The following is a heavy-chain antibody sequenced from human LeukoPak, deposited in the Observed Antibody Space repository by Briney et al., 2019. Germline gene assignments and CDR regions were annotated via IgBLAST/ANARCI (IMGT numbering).Heavy chain of an antibody. CDR3: ARRGGSSSRRSPIDY. Sequence: GGSLRLSCTASGFTVSDYWMTWVRQAPGKGPEWVANIKQDGSQRYYVDSVRGRFTISRDNAKNSLFLQMNGLRAEDTAVYYCARRGGSSSRRSPIDYWGQGTLVTVSS. J-gene: IGHJ4*02. CDR1: GFTVSDYW. CDR2: IKQDGSQR. V-gene: IGHV3-7*01. D-gene: IGHD6-6*01.